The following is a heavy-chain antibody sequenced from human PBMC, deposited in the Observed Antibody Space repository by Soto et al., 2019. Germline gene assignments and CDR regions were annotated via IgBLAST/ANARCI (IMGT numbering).Heavy chain of an antibody. CDR3: ARSRITVVRGAIT. J-gene: IGHJ4*02. V-gene: IGHV3-30-3*01. Sequence: GGSLRLSCAASGFTFSSYAMHWVRQAPGKGLEWVAIISSDGSNKYYADSVKGRFTISRDNSKNTLYLQMNSLRVEDTAVFYCARSRITVVRGAITWGQGTLVTVSS. CDR2: ISSDGSNK. CDR1: GFTFSSYA. D-gene: IGHD3-10*01.